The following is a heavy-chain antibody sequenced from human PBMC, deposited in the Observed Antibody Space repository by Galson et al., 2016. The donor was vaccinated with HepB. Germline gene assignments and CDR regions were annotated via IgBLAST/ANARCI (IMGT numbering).Heavy chain of an antibody. CDR1: GFTFNTYA. Sequence: SLRLSCAASGFTFNTYAVHWVRRAPGKGLEWVAVISYDGSNKFYGDSVKGRFTISRDNSKNMLYLRMNDVRTEDTAVYFCARGRVSSFNTYWYFDLWGHGTLVTVSS. D-gene: IGHD6-13*01. V-gene: IGHV3-30-3*01. J-gene: IGHJ2*01. CDR3: ARGRVSSFNTYWYFDL. CDR2: ISYDGSNK.